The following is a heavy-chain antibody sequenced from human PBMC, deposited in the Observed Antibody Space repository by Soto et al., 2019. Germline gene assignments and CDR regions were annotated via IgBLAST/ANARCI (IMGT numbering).Heavy chain of an antibody. D-gene: IGHD3-10*01. CDR2: ISSSSSTI. CDR1: GFTFSSYS. CDR3: ARGRGFVVFRY. Sequence: EVQLVESGGGLVQPGGSLRLSCAASGFTFSSYSMNWVRQAPGKGLEWVSYISSSSSTIYYADSVKGRFTISRDNAKNSLYLPMNSLRGEDTAVYYCARGRGFVVFRYWCQGALVNVAS. V-gene: IGHV3-48*01. J-gene: IGHJ4*02.